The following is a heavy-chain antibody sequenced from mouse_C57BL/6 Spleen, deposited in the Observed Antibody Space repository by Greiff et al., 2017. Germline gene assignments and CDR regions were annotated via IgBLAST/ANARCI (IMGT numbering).Heavy chain of an antibody. CDR1: GFTFSDYG. V-gene: IGHV5-15*01. J-gene: IGHJ1*03. CDR3: AREEKYYGSFDV. Sequence: VQLKESGGGLVQPGGSLKLSCAASGFTFSDYGMAWVRQAPRKGPEWVAFISNLAYSIYYADTVTGRFTISRENAKNTLYLEMSSLRSEDTAMYYCAREEKYYGSFDVWGTGTTVTVSS. D-gene: IGHD1-1*01. CDR2: ISNLAYSI.